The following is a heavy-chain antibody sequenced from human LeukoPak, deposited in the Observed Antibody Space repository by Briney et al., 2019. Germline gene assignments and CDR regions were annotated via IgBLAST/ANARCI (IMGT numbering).Heavy chain of an antibody. D-gene: IGHD3-9*01. CDR3: ARVKGMDDILTGFDP. CDR1: GGPISSGGYY. Sequence: SETLSLTCTVSGGPISSGGYYWSWIRQHPGKGLEWIGYIYYSGSTYYNPSLKSRVTISVDTSKNQFSLKLSSVTAADTAVYYCARVKGMDDILTGFDPWGQGTLVTVSS. V-gene: IGHV4-31*03. J-gene: IGHJ5*02. CDR2: IYYSGST.